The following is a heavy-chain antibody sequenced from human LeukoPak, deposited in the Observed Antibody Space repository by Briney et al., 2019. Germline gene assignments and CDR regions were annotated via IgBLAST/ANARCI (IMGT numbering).Heavy chain of an antibody. CDR2: ISGSGGST. D-gene: IGHD6-6*01. J-gene: IGHJ2*01. Sequence: QPGGSLRLSCAASGFTFSSYAMSWVRQAPGKGLEWVSAISGSGGSTYYADSVKGRFTISRDNSKNTLYLQMNSLRAEDTAVYYCAKLNYTVAARQPYDRNWYFDLWGRGTLVTVSS. CDR3: AKLNYTVAARQPYDRNWYFDL. V-gene: IGHV3-23*01. CDR1: GFTFSSYA.